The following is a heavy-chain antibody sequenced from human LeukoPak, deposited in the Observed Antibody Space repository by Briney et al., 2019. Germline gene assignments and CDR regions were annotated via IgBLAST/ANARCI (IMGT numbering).Heavy chain of an antibody. D-gene: IGHD2-2*01. CDR2: ISGSGDTT. J-gene: IGHJ4*02. CDR3: AKDPGEGILVVPAAMFNY. CDR1: GFTVSSSY. Sequence: GGSLRLSCAASGFTVSSSYMSWVRQAPGKGLEWVSAISGSGDTTYYADSVKGRFTISRDNSKNTLYLQMNSLRAEDTAVYYCAKDPGEGILVVPAAMFNYWGRGTLVTVSS. V-gene: IGHV3-23*01.